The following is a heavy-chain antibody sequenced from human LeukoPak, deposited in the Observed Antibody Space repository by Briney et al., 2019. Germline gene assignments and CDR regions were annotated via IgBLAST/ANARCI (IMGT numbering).Heavy chain of an antibody. CDR1: GGTFSSYA. CDR2: MNPNSGNT. V-gene: IGHV1-8*02. D-gene: IGHD3-22*01. Sequence: PRASVKVSCTASGGTFSSYAISWVRQATGQGLEWMGWMNPNSGNTGYAQKFQGRVTMTRNTSISTAYMELSSLRSEDTAVYYCAKLYDGSGYYYYYYGMDVWGQGTTVTVSS. J-gene: IGHJ6*02. CDR3: AKLYDGSGYYYYYYGMDV.